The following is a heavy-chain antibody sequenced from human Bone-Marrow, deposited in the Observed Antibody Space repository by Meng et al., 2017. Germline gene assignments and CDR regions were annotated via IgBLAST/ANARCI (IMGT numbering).Heavy chain of an antibody. CDR2: IKQDGSEK. CDR3: ARDLVRYFDWLSRPYYYYGMDV. D-gene: IGHD3-9*01. CDR1: GFTFSSYW. Sequence: GESLKISCAASGFTFSSYWMSWVRQAPGKGLEWVANIKQDGSEKYYVDSVKGRFTISRDNAKNSLYLQMNSLRAEDTAVYYCARDLVRYFDWLSRPYYYYGMDVWGQGTMVTVSS. V-gene: IGHV3-7*01. J-gene: IGHJ6*02.